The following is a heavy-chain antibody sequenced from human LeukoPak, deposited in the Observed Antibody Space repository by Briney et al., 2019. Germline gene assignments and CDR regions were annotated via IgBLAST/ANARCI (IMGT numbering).Heavy chain of an antibody. V-gene: IGHV4-34*01. Sequence: SETLSLTCAVYGGSFSGYYWSWIRQPPGKGLEWIGEINHSGSTNYNPSLKSRVTISVDTSKNQFSLKLSSVTAADTAVYYCARGFYGRDYWGQGTLVTVSS. CDR1: GGSFSGYY. CDR2: INHSGST. D-gene: IGHD4-17*01. J-gene: IGHJ4*02. CDR3: ARGFYGRDY.